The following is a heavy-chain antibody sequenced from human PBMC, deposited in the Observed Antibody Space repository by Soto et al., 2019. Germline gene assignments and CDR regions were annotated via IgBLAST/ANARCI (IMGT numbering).Heavy chain of an antibody. J-gene: IGHJ6*02. CDR3: ARGRFGMDV. V-gene: IGHV3-53*01. CDR2: IYRDGNT. CDR1: TSGFGGSNY. Sequence: PGGSLRLSCAASTSGFGGSNYMTWVRQAPGKGLEWVSVIYRDGNTYYVDSVKGRFTISGDNSKNTLYLQMNSLRGEDTAVYYCARGRFGMDVWGQGTTVTVSS.